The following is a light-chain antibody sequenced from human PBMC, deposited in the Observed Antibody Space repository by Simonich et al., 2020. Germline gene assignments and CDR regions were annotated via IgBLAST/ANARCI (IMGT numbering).Light chain of an antibody. CDR3: QQYYSFPPWT. CDR2: AAS. V-gene: IGKV1-39*01. J-gene: IGKJ1*01. Sequence: DIQMTQSPSSPSASVGDRVTITCRASQSISSYLNWYQQKPGKAPKLLIYAASTLQSGVPSRFSGSGSGTDFTLTISCLQSEDFATYYCQQYYSFPPWTFGQGTKVEIK. CDR1: QSISSY.